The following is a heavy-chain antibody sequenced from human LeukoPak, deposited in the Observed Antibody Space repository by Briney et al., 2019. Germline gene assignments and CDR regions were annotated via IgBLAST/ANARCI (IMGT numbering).Heavy chain of an antibody. CDR2: ISPNNGNT. Sequence: ASVKVSCKAFGYTFGTSSISWVRQAPGQRLEWMGWISPNNGNTHYAQGFQGRVTMTTDTSRSTAYMELRSLRSDDTAVYYCTRVRNSNNWWGAFDIWGQGTMVTVSS. CDR1: GYTFGTSS. V-gene: IGHV1-18*01. J-gene: IGHJ3*02. D-gene: IGHD1-1*01. CDR3: TRVRNSNNWWGAFDI.